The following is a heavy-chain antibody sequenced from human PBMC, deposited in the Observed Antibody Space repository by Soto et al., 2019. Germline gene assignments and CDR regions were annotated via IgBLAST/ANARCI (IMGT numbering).Heavy chain of an antibody. J-gene: IGHJ4*02. CDR3: GKDKCSGGSCSIDY. CDR1: GFTFDAYA. V-gene: IGHV3-9*01. D-gene: IGHD2-15*01. Sequence: GGSLRLSCAASGFTFDAYAMHWVRQAPGKGLEWVSGISWNSGSIGYADSVKGRFTISRDNAKNSLYLQMNSLRAEDTALYYCGKDKCSGGSCSIDYWGQGTLVTVSS. CDR2: ISWNSGSI.